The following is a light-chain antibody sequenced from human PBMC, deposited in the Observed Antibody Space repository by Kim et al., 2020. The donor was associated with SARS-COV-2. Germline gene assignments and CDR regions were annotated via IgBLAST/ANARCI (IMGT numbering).Light chain of an antibody. V-gene: IGLV2-23*02. CDR2: EVS. CDR3: CSYAGSGIVV. CDR1: TSDVGYYNL. J-gene: IGLJ2*01. Sequence: GQSITISCTGTTSDVGYYNLVSWYQQHPSKVPKLLIYEVSKRPSAVSSRFSGSKSGYTASLMISGLQAEDEADYYCCSYAGSGIVVFGGGTQLTVL.